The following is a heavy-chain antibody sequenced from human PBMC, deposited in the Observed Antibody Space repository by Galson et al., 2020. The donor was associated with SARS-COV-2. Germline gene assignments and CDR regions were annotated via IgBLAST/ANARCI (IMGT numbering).Heavy chain of an antibody. J-gene: IGHJ4*02. D-gene: IGHD4-17*01. Sequence: SGPTLVKPTQTLTLTCTFSGFSLSTSGVGVGWIRQPPGKALEWLALIYWDDDKRYSPSLKSRLTITKDTSKNQVVLTMTNMDPVDTATYYCAHRPNSALYGDSSDYWGQGTLVTVSS. CDR1: GFSLSTSGVG. V-gene: IGHV2-5*02. CDR2: IYWDDDK. CDR3: AHRPNSALYGDSSDY.